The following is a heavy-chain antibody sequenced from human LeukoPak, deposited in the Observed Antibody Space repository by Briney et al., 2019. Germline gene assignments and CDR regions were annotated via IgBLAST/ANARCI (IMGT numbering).Heavy chain of an antibody. D-gene: IGHD6-13*01. CDR1: GGTFSSYA. CDR2: IVPIFGTA. J-gene: IGHJ5*02. V-gene: IGHV1-69*13. Sequence: ASVKVSCKASGGTFSSYAISWVRQAPGQGLEWMGGIVPIFGTANYAQKFQGRVTITADESTSTAYMELSSLRSEDTAVYYCARDGEPYSSSWYGWFDPWGQGTLVTVSS. CDR3: ARDGEPYSSSWYGWFDP.